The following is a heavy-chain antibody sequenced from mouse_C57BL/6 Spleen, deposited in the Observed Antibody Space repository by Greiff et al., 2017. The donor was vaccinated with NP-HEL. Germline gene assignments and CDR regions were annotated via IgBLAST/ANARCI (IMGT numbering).Heavy chain of an antibody. CDR3: ARSDYGSSWFAY. CDR2: INPGSGGT. V-gene: IGHV1-54*01. D-gene: IGHD1-1*01. CDR1: GYAFTNYL. J-gene: IGHJ3*01. Sequence: VQLQQSGAELVRPGTSVKVSCKASGYAFTNYLIEWVKQRPGQGLEWIGVINPGSGGTNYNEKFKGKATLTADNSSSTAYMQLSSLTSEDSAVYFCARSDYGSSWFAYWGQGTLVTVSA.